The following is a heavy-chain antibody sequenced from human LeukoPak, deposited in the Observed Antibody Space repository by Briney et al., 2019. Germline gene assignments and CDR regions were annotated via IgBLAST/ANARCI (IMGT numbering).Heavy chain of an antibody. CDR3: ARDALYYDFWSGQKDFDAFDI. V-gene: IGHV3-23*01. CDR2: ISGSGGST. D-gene: IGHD3-3*01. Sequence: GGSLRLSCAAPGFTFSSYAMSWVRQAPGKGLEWVSAISGSGGSTYYADSVKGRFTISRDNSKNTLYLQMNSLRAEDTAVYYCARDALYYDFWSGQKDFDAFDIWGQGTMVTVSS. CDR1: GFTFSSYA. J-gene: IGHJ3*02.